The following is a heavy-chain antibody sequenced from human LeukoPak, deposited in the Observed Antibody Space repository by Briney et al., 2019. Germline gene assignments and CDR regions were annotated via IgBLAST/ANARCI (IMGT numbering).Heavy chain of an antibody. CDR2: IIPILGIA. CDR1: VGTFSSYA. J-gene: IGHJ4*02. CDR3: ARSRIAAAGTGSYYFDY. Sequence: ASVKVSCKASVGTFSSYAISWVRQAPGQGVEWRGRIIPILGIAKYAQKFEGRVTITADKSTSTDYMEMSSLRSEDTAVYYCARSRIAAAGTGSYYFDYWGQGTLVTVSS. V-gene: IGHV1-69*04. D-gene: IGHD6-13*01.